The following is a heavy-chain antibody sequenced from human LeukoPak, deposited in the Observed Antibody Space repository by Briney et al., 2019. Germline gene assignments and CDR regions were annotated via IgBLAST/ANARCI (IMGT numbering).Heavy chain of an antibody. Sequence: GGSLSLSCAASGFTFSNFVMNGVRQAPGKGLQWVSTIGAGGVNTFYADPVKGRFTISRDDSQNTLYLQLNSLRAEDTAFYYCAKVDTVLRGGPVYWGQGSLVTVSS. V-gene: IGHV3-23*01. D-gene: IGHD2-2*03. CDR2: IGAGGVNT. CDR3: AKVDTVLRGGPVY. CDR1: GFTFSNFV. J-gene: IGHJ4*02.